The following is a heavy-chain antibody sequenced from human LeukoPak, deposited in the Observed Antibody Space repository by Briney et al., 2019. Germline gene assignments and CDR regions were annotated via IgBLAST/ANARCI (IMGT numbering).Heavy chain of an antibody. J-gene: IGHJ3*02. V-gene: IGHV3-23*01. CDR2: ISGSGGST. Sequence: XXXVRXAXXXXLEWVXAISGSGGSTYYADSVKGRFTISRDNSKNTLYLQMNSLRAEDTAVYYCAKVGLVVVAANRGEDAFDIWGQGTMVTVSS. D-gene: IGHD2-15*01. CDR3: AKVGLVVVAANRGEDAFDI.